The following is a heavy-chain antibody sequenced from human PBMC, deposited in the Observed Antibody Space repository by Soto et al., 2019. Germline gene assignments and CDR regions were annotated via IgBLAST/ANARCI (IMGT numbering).Heavy chain of an antibody. D-gene: IGHD3-16*02. Sequence: ASVKVSCKASGYTFTSHGISWVRQAPGQGLEWMGWISAYNGNTNYAQKLQGRVTMTTDTSTSTAYMELRSLRSDDTAVYYCAREAFYDYVWGSYRLKRYYYYGMDVWGQGTTVTVSS. CDR1: GYTFTSHG. J-gene: IGHJ6*02. CDR3: AREAFYDYVWGSYRLKRYYYYGMDV. CDR2: ISAYNGNT. V-gene: IGHV1-18*01.